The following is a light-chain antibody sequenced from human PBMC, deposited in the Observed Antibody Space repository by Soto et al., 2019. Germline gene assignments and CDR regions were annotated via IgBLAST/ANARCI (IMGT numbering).Light chain of an antibody. CDR2: EDI. V-gene: IGLV2-23*01. Sequence: QSALTQPASVSGSLGQSITISCTGSSSDVGRYNLVSWYQQHPGKAPKLLIYEDIERPSGVSNRFSGSKSGNTASRTISGLQTEDEADYYCCSYAGGTSVVFGGGTKLTVL. CDR3: CSYAGGTSVV. CDR1: SSDVGRYNL. J-gene: IGLJ2*01.